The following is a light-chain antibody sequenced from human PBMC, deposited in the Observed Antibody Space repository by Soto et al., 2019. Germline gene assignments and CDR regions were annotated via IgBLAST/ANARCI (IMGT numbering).Light chain of an antibody. CDR2: DVN. CDR1: STDVGGYDY. Sequence: QSVLTQPASVSGSPGESITISCTGTSTDVGGYDYVSWFQQHPGRAPKLLIYDVNVRPSGVSNRCSGSKSGNTASLIISGCQAEDETDYYCSSYTSSNTQVFGTGTKLTVL. CDR3: SSYTSSNTQV. V-gene: IGLV2-14*01. J-gene: IGLJ1*01.